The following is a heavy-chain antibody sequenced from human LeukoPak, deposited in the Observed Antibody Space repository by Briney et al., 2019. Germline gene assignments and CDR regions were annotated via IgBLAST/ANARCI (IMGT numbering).Heavy chain of an antibody. D-gene: IGHD5-12*01. V-gene: IGHV3-30*02. CDR2: IRYDGSNK. Sequence: QAGGSLRLSCAASGFTFSSYGTHWVRQAPGKGLEWVAFIRYDGSNKYYADSVKGRFTISRDNSKNTLYLQMNSLRAEDTAVYYCAKDRHSGYEYWGQGTLVTVSS. J-gene: IGHJ4*02. CDR3: AKDRHSGYEY. CDR1: GFTFSSYG.